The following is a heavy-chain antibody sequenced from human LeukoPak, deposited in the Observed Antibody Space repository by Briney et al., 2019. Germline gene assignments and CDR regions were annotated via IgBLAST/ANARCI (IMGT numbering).Heavy chain of an antibody. D-gene: IGHD3-10*01. Sequence: GGSLRLSCAASGFTFSDYSMNWVRQAPGKGLEWVSSISSSSTYIYYADSVKGRFTISRDNAKNSLYLQMNSLRAEDTAVYYCATYRAWVTMIRGPEHWGQGTLVTVSS. CDR3: ATYRAWVTMIRGPEH. J-gene: IGHJ4*02. CDR2: ISSSSTYI. CDR1: GFTFSDYS. V-gene: IGHV3-21*04.